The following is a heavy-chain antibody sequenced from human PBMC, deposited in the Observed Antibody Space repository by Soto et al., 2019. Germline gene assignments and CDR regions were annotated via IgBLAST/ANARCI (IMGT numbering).Heavy chain of an antibody. CDR3: TRGHGDFAGDFDY. J-gene: IGHJ4*02. V-gene: IGHV1-18*04. Sequence: QGQLVQSGAEVKKPGASVKVSCKASGYTFNKYSISWVRQAPGQGLEWMGWISASNANTDFAQKFQGRVTMAIDTSTSTAYMELRSLRSDDTAVFYCTRGHGDFAGDFDYWGQGTLVTVSS. CDR1: GYTFNKYS. CDR2: ISASNANT. D-gene: IGHD4-17*01.